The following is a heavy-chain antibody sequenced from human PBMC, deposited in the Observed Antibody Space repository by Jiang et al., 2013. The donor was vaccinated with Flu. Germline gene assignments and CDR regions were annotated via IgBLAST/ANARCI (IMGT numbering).Heavy chain of an antibody. V-gene: IGHV4-34*01. D-gene: IGHD2-15*01. CDR2: NTHSGRA. Sequence: RQTPGKGLEWIGENTHSGRAKYNPSLRSRVTISVDTSKNQFSLKLSSVTAADTAVYYCARRGPDIVVVVAANRQPRGYFQHWGQGTLVTVSS. J-gene: IGHJ1*01. CDR3: ARRGPDIVVVVAANRQPRGYFQH.